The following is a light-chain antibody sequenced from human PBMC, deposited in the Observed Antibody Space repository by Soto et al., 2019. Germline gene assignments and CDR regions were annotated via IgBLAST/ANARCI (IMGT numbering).Light chain of an antibody. V-gene: IGLV7-46*01. CDR1: TGTVTSGHY. J-gene: IGLJ2*01. CDR3: LLSYNDVRI. CDR2: DAF. Sequence: QTVVIQEPSLTVSPGGTVTLTCGSSTGTVTSGHYPYWFHQKPGQAPRTLIYDAFNRHSWTPARFSGSRLGGKATLTLSGAQPEDDADYYCLLSYNDVRIFGGGTKLTVL.